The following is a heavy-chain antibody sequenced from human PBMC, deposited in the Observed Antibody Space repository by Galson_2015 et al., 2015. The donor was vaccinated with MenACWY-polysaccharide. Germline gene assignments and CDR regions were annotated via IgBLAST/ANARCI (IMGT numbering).Heavy chain of an antibody. D-gene: IGHD1-14*01. CDR1: GFTFTGYA. CDR3: ANNGNLDN. CDR2: ITHSGENT. V-gene: IGHV3-23*01. Sequence: SLRLSCAASGFTFTGYAMSWVRQAPGKGLEYISVITHSGENTYYADSVKGRFTISRDNSKNTLYLQMNNLRAEDTAIYYCANNGNLDNWGQGTLVTVSS. J-gene: IGHJ4*02.